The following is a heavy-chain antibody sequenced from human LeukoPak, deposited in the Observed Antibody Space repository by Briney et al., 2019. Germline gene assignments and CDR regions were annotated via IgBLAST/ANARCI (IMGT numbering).Heavy chain of an antibody. V-gene: IGHV3-30*18. CDR3: AKDNHSGFDY. CDR2: ISYDGSNK. Sequence: PGGSLRLSCAASGFTFSSYWMSWVRQAPGKGLEWVAVISYDGSNKYYADSVKGRFTISRDNSKNTLYLQMNSLRAEDTAVYYCAKDNHSGFDYWGQGTLVTVSS. J-gene: IGHJ4*02. D-gene: IGHD1-14*01. CDR1: GFTFSSYW.